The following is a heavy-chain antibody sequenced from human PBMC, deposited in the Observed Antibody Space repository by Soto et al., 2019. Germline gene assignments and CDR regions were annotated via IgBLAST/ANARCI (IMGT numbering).Heavy chain of an antibody. CDR2: INSSGST. V-gene: IGHV4-39*01. CDR3: SRRAPEGFDP. J-gene: IGHJ5*02. CDR1: GGSFGSSAYY. Sequence: SETLSLTCTVSGGSFGSSAYYWGWIRRAPGKGLEWIGSINSSGSTFSNPSLKSRVTLSVDTSKNQFSLKLTSVTAADTALYYCSRRAPEGFDPWGQGTLVTVSS.